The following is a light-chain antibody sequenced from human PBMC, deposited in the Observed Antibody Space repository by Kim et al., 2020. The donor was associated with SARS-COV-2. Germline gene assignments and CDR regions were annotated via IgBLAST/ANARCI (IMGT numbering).Light chain of an antibody. CDR3: QAWDSSTAV. Sequence: VSPGQTASITCAGDKLGDKYACWYQQKPGQSPVLVIYQDSKRPSGIPERFSGSNSGNTATLTISGTQTMDEADYYCQAWDSSTAVFGGGTQLTVL. V-gene: IGLV3-1*01. J-gene: IGLJ2*01. CDR2: QDS. CDR1: KLGDKY.